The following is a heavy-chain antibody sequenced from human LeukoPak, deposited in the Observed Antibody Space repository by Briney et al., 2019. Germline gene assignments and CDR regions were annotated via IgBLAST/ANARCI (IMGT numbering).Heavy chain of an antibody. CDR2: ITYDGSHT. CDR1: GFSFSNFG. D-gene: IGHD4-17*01. J-gene: IGHJ4*02. Sequence: GGSLRLSCAASGFSFSNFGMSWVRQAPGKGLDWVAVITYDGSHTFYGDSVKGRFTISRDNAKKTVYLQMNNLRGDDTALYYCAKYRAIFVHYVDGWGQGTLVTVSS. V-gene: IGHV3-30*18. CDR3: AKYRAIFVHYVDG.